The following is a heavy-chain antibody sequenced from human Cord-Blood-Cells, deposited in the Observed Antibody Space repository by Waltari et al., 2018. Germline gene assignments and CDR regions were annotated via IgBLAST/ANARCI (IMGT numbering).Heavy chain of an antibody. CDR3: AVRDSSGYYYFDY. D-gene: IGHD3-22*01. CDR1: GGSISSSNW. CDR2: IYHSGST. J-gene: IGHJ4*02. V-gene: IGHV4-4*02. Sequence: QVQLQESGPGLVKPSGTLSLTCAVSGGSISSSNWWSWVRQPPGKGLGWIGEIYHSGSTNYNPSLKRRVTISVDKSKNQFSLKLSSVSAADTAVYYCAVRDSSGYYYFDYWGQGTLVTVSS.